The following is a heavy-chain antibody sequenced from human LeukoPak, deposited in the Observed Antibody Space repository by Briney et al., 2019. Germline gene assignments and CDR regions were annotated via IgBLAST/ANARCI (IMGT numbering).Heavy chain of an antibody. Sequence: PGGSLRLSCAASGFTINYYAMSWVRQAPGKGLEWVSILSASGGTIYYADSVKGRFTISRDNSKNTLYLQMNSLRAEDTAVYYCAKKGVTVIGSNWFDSWGQGTLVTVSS. J-gene: IGHJ5*01. CDR3: AKKGVTVIGSNWFDS. V-gene: IGHV3-23*01. CDR1: GFTINYYA. CDR2: LSASGGTI. D-gene: IGHD4-11*01.